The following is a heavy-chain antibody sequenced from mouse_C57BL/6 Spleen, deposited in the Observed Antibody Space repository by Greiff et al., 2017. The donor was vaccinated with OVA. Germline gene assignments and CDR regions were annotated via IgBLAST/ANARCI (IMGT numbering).Heavy chain of an antibody. J-gene: IGHJ1*03. Sequence: VMLVESEGGLVQPGSSMKLSCTASGFTFRDYYMAWVRQVPEKGLEWVANINSDGSSTYYLDSLQSRFIISRYTANRILYQRISNLKSEDTATDYCAREVAPYCYCDVWGTGTTVTVSS. CDR2: INSDGSST. CDR3: AREVAPYCYCDV. D-gene: IGHD1-1*02. CDR1: GFTFRDYY. V-gene: IGHV5-16*01.